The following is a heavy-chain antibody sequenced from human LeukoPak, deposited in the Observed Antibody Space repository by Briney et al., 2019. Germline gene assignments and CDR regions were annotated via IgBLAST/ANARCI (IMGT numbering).Heavy chain of an antibody. J-gene: IGHJ4*02. Sequence: ASVKVSCKASGYTFTGYYMHWVRQAPGQGLEWMGWINPNSGGTNYAQKFQGRVTMTRDRSISTAYMELSRLRSDDTAVYYCATGSSSWYGNFDYWGQGTLVTVSS. V-gene: IGHV1-2*02. CDR2: INPNSGGT. CDR3: ATGSSSWYGNFDY. CDR1: GYTFTGYY. D-gene: IGHD6-13*01.